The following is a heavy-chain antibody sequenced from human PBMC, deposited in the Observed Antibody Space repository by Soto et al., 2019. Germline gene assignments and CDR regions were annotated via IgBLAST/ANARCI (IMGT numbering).Heavy chain of an antibody. D-gene: IGHD1-26*01. CDR1: GYTFTDYY. CDR2: INPNIGVT. J-gene: IGHJ4*02. Sequence: ASVKVSCKASGYTFTDYYMHWVRQAPGQGLEWLGWINPNIGVTNSAQKFQGRVTMTRDTSMSTAYMELSRLRFDDTAVYYCARRSDGAGGFLDYWGQGALVTVSS. V-gene: IGHV1-2*02. CDR3: ARRSDGAGGFLDY.